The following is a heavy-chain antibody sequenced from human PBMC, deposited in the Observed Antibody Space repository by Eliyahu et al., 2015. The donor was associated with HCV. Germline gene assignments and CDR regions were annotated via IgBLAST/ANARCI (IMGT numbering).Heavy chain of an antibody. Sequence: QVQLVQSGAEVKKPGSSVKVSCKASGGTFSSYAISWVRQAPGQGLEWMGGIIPIFGTANYAQKFQGRVTITADESTSTAYMELSSLRSEDTAVYYCARDRGALTVVVVPAAMLMMGMDVWGQGTTVTVSS. D-gene: IGHD2-2*01. J-gene: IGHJ6*02. CDR1: GGTFSSYA. V-gene: IGHV1-69*01. CDR2: IIPIFGTA. CDR3: ARDRGALTVVVVPAAMLMMGMDV.